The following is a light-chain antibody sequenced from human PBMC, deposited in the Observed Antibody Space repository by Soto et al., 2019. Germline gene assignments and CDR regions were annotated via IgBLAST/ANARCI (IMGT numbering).Light chain of an antibody. CDR3: SSYAGSNNLL. CDR2: EVS. Sequence: HSALTQPPSASGSPGHSVTISCTGTSSDVGGYNYVSWYQQHPGKAPQLMIYEVSRRPSGVPDRFSGSKSGNTASLTVSGLQAEDEADYYCSSYAGSNNLLFGGGTELTVL. J-gene: IGLJ2*01. CDR1: SSDVGGYNY. V-gene: IGLV2-8*01.